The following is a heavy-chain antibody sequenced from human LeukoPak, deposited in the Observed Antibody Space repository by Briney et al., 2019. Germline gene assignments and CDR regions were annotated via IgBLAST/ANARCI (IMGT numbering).Heavy chain of an antibody. CDR3: AKKMSGRPPGAFDI. J-gene: IGHJ3*02. D-gene: IGHD3-3*01. CDR1: VFTFSSYA. CDR2: ISGSGGST. Sequence: GGSVRLSCAASVFTFSSYAMSGVRQAPGKGLEGVSAISGSGGSTYHADSVEGRFTIHRDNSKNTVYLQMNSLRAEDTAVYYCAKKMSGRPPGAFDIWGQGTMVTVSS. V-gene: IGHV3-23*01.